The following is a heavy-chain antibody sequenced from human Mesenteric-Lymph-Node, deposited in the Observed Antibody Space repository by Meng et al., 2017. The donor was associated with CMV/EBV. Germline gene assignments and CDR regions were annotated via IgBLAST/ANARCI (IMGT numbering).Heavy chain of an antibody. J-gene: IGHJ3*02. Sequence: GGSLRLSCAASGFSFSDYWMTWVRQAPGKGLEWVGRSRNKAYSYTTEYAASVKGRFTISRDESKDSLYLQMNSLKTEDTAVYYCTRAPYSNYGGWASDIWGQGTMVTVSS. V-gene: IGHV3-72*01. CDR1: GFSFSDYW. D-gene: IGHD4-11*01. CDR3: TRAPYSNYGGWASDI. CDR2: SRNKAYSYTT.